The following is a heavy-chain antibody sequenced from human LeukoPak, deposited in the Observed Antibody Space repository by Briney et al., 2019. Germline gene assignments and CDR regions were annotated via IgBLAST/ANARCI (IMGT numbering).Heavy chain of an antibody. J-gene: IGHJ5*02. V-gene: IGHV1-18*01. D-gene: IGHD5-18*01. CDR2: ISAYNGNT. Sequence: GASVKVSCKASGYTFTSYGISWVRQAPGQGLEWMGWISAYNGNTNYAQKLQGRVTMTTDTSTSAAYMELRSLRSDDTAVYYCARAGANTAELQFDPWGQGTLVTVSS. CDR3: ARAGANTAELQFDP. CDR1: GYTFTSYG.